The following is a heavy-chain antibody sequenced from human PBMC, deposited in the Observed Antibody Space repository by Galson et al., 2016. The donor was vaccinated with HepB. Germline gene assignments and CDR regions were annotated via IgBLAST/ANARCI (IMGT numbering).Heavy chain of an antibody. J-gene: IGHJ4*02. D-gene: IGHD4-17*01. CDR2: IHYTGTT. CDR3: VKTAGYGDLYYFDS. CDR1: GAFVSSSSYY. Sequence: TLSLTCTVSGAFVSSSSYYWGWIRQPPGKGLEWIGSIHYTGTTFYNASLKSRVVMSVDTSMNQFSLRLSSVTAADTSVYYCVKTAGYGDLYYFDSWGQGRQVTVSS. V-gene: IGHV4-39*01.